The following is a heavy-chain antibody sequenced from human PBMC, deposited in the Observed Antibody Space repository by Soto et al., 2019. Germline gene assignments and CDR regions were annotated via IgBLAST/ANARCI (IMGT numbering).Heavy chain of an antibody. CDR2: INPSGGHT. CDR1: GNTFTNYY. V-gene: IGHV1-46*01. Sequence: QVQLMQSGAEVKKPGASVKVSCKASGNTFTNYYIHWVRQAPGQGLEWMGTINPSGGHTTYAQKLLRTVTMTRDTSTCTLAIELPSLRSDDTAVYYWARGGHVVVVTAAFDYWCQGTLVTVSS. J-gene: IGHJ4*02. D-gene: IGHD2-21*02. CDR3: ARGGHVVVVTAAFDY.